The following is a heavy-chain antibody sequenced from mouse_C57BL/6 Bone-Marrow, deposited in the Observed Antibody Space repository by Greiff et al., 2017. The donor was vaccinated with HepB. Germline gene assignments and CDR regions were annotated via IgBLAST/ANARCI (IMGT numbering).Heavy chain of an antibody. CDR2: IDPETGGT. D-gene: IGHD2-2*01. J-gene: IGHJ2*01. CDR3: TRNGYYLDY. V-gene: IGHV1-15*01. CDR1: GYTFTDYE. Sequence: SGAELVRPGASVTLSCKASGYTFTDYEMHWVKQTPVHGLEWIGAIDPETGGTAYNQKFKGKAILTADKSSSTAYMELRSLTSEDSAVYYCTRNGYYLDYWGQGTTLTVSS.